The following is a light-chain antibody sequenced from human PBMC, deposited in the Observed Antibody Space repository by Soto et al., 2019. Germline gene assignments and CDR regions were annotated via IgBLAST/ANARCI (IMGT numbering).Light chain of an antibody. Sequence: EIVMTQSTATLSVSPGERATLSCRASQSVSNYLAWYQQNPGQAPRLLIYGASTRATGIPARFSGSGSGTEFTLTINSLQSEDFAVYYCQQYNNWPWTFGQGTNVEIK. CDR3: QQYNNWPWT. CDR1: QSVSNY. J-gene: IGKJ1*01. V-gene: IGKV3-15*01. CDR2: GAS.